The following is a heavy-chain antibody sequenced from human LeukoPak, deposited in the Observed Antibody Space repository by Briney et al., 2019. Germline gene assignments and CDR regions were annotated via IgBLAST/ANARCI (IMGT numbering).Heavy chain of an antibody. J-gene: IGHJ5*02. D-gene: IGHD5-18*01. V-gene: IGHV3-20*04. CDR1: GFTFDDYG. CDR3: ARGLGGYSYGLENWFDP. Sequence: PGGSLRLSCAASGFTFDDYGMSWVRQAPGKGLEWVSGINWNGGSTGYADSVKGRFTISRDNAKSSLYLQMNSLRAEDTALYYCARGLGGYSYGLENWFDPWGQGTLVTVSS. CDR2: INWNGGST.